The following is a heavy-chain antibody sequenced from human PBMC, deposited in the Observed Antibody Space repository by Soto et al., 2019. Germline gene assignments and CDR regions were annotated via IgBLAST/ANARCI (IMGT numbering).Heavy chain of an antibody. D-gene: IGHD3-16*02. CDR3: ARDRSSYYLDD. CDR1: GFIFSSYG. V-gene: IGHV3-33*01. Sequence: QVQLVESGGGVVQPGRSLRLSCAASGFIFSSYGMHWVRQAPGKGLEWVGVIWHDGSNKYYGDSVKGRFTISRDNSKNTLYLQMTSLRAEDTAVYYCARDRSSYYLDDWGQGTLVTVSS. J-gene: IGHJ4*02. CDR2: IWHDGSNK.